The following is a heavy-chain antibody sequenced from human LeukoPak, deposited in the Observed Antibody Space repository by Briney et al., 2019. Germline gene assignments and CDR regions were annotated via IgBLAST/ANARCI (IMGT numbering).Heavy chain of an antibody. J-gene: IGHJ6*03. CDR2: IIPILGIA. CDR3: ARDGVVPAAIDYYYYYMDV. D-gene: IGHD2-2*01. V-gene: IGHV1-69*04. Sequence: ASVKVSCKASGGTFSSYTISWVRQAPGQGLEWMGRIIPILGIANYAQKFQGRVTINADKSTSTAYMELSSLRSEDTAVYYCARDGVVPAAIDYYYYYMDVWGKGTTVTVSS. CDR1: GGTFSSYT.